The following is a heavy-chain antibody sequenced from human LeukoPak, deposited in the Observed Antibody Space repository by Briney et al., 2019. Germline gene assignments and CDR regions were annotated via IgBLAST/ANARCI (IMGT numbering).Heavy chain of an antibody. V-gene: IGHV4-34*01. CDR2: INHSGST. J-gene: IGHJ4*02. Sequence: PSETLSLTCAVYGGSFSGYYWSWIRQPPGKGLEWIGEINHSGSTNYNPSLKSRVTISVDTSKNQFSLKLSSVTAADTAVYYCARGLAYSSSWYIYCGQGTLVTVSS. CDR1: GGSFSGYY. CDR3: ARGLAYSSSWYIY. D-gene: IGHD6-13*01.